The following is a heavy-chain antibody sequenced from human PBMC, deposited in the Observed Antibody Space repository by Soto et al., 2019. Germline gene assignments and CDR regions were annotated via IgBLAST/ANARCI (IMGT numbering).Heavy chain of an antibody. V-gene: IGHV3-33*01. J-gene: IGHJ6*02. Sequence: GGSLRLSCAASGFTFSSYGMHWVRQAPGKGLEWVAVIWYDGSNKYYADSVKGRFTISRDNSKNTLYLQMNSLRAEDTAVYYCARDGLGDYYDSSGYPGGVDVWGQGTTVTVSS. CDR3: ARDGLGDYYDSSGYPGGVDV. D-gene: IGHD3-22*01. CDR1: GFTFSSYG. CDR2: IWYDGSNK.